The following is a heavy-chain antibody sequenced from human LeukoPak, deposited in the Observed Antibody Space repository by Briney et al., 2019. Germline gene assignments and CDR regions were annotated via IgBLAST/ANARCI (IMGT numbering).Heavy chain of an antibody. CDR2: INHSGST. Sequence: PSDTLSLTCAVYRGSFSGYYWSWVRQPPGKGLDWIGEINHSGSTNYNPSLKSRVTISVDTSKNQFSLKLSSVTAADTAVYYCAREGSSWYWGTATRGWYFDLWGRGTLVTVSS. CDR1: RGSFSGYY. CDR3: AREGSSWYWGTATRGWYFDL. V-gene: IGHV4-34*01. D-gene: IGHD2-15*01. J-gene: IGHJ2*01.